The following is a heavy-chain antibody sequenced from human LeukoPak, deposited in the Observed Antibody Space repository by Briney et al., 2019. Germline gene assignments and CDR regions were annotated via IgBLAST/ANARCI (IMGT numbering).Heavy chain of an antibody. D-gene: IGHD3-10*01. V-gene: IGHV4-39*07. Sequence: SETLSLTCTVSGGSISSPTYHWGWIRQPPGKGLEWIGEINHSGSTNYNPSLKSRVTISVDTSKNEFSLKVRSVTAADTAVYYCARSSGPGITMVRGATPRRSDYWGQGTLVTVSS. CDR2: INHSGST. CDR1: GGSISSPTYH. CDR3: ARSSGPGITMVRGATPRRSDY. J-gene: IGHJ4*02.